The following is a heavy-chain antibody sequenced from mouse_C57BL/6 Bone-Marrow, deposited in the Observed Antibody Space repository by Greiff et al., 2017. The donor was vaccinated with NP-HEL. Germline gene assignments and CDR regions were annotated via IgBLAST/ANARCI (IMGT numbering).Heavy chain of an antibody. CDR3: ARRCNYGVDY. J-gene: IGHJ2*01. D-gene: IGHD2-1*01. V-gene: IGHV5-17*01. CDR2: ISSGSSTI. Sequence: EVKLEESGGGLVKPGGSLKLSCAASGFTFSDYGMHWVRQAPEKGLEWVAYISSGSSTIYYADTVKGRFTISRDNAKNTLFLQMTSLRSEDTAMYYCARRCNYGVDYWGQGTTLTVSS. CDR1: GFTFSDYG.